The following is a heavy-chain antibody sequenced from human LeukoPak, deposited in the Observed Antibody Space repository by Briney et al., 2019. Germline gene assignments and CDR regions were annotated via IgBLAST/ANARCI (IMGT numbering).Heavy chain of an antibody. D-gene: IGHD3-22*01. CDR1: GGSISSYY. CDR2: IYYSGST. V-gene: IGHV4-59*01. J-gene: IGHJ4*02. CDR3: ASYDSAIFDY. Sequence: SETLSLTCTVSGGSISSYYWSWIRQPSGKGLEWIGYIYYSGSTNYNPSLKSRVTISVDTSKNQFSLKLSSVTAADTAVCYCASYDSAIFDYWGQGTLVTVSS.